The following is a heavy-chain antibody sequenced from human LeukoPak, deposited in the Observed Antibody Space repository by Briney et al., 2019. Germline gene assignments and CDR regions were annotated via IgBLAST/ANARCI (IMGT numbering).Heavy chain of an antibody. CDR3: AKDPDYYDSSGNDY. CDR2: ISWDGGST. CDR1: GFTFDDYA. D-gene: IGHD3-22*01. J-gene: IGHJ4*02. V-gene: IGHV3-43D*04. Sequence: PGGSLRLSCAASGFTFDDYAMHWVRQAPGKGLEWVSLISWDGGSTYYADSVKGRFTISRDNSKNTLYLQMNSLRAEDTAVYYCAKDPDYYDSSGNDYWGQGTLVTVSS.